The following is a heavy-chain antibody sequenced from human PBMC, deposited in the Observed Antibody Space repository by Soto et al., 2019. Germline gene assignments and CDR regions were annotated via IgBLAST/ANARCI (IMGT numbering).Heavy chain of an antibody. V-gene: IGHV3-30*18. CDR2: ISYDGSNK. CDR1: GFTFSSYG. Sequence: GGSLRLSCAASGFTFSSYGMHWVRQAPGKGLEWVAVISYDGSNKYYADSVKGRFTISRDNSKNTLYLQMNSLRAEDTAVYYCAKERVLIAAAAGAPFDYWGQGTLVTVSS. J-gene: IGHJ4*02. D-gene: IGHD6-13*01. CDR3: AKERVLIAAAAGAPFDY.